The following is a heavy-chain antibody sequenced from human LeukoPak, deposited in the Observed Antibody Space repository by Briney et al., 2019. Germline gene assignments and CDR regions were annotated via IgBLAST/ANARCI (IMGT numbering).Heavy chain of an antibody. Sequence: PSQTLSLTCTVSGGSVSSGDYYWRWIRQPPGKGLEWIGYIYYSGSTYYNPSLKSRVTISVDTSKNQFSLKLSSVTAADTAVYYCARNVAMNWFDPWGQGTLVTVSS. J-gene: IGHJ5*02. V-gene: IGHV4-30-4*01. D-gene: IGHD2-21*01. CDR1: GGSVSSGDYY. CDR3: ARNVAMNWFDP. CDR2: IYYSGST.